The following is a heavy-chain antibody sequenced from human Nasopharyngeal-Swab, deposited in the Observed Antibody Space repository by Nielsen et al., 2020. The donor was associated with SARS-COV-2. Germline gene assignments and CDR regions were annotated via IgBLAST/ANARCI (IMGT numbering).Heavy chain of an antibody. CDR2: IKQDGSEK. D-gene: IGHD3-16*01. Sequence: GESLKISCAASGFTFGTYWMTWVRQAPGKGLEWVANIKQDGSEKYYVDSVKGRFTISRDNAKNSLYLQMNSLRVEDTAVYYCGRGGKLGALDIWGQGTMVTVSS. V-gene: IGHV3-7*01. CDR1: GFTFGTYW. J-gene: IGHJ3*02. CDR3: GRGGKLGALDI.